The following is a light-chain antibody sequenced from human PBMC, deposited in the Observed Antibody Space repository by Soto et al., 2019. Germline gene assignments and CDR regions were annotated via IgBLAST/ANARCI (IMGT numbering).Light chain of an antibody. CDR2: TNT. CDR3: AVWDGSLNVVV. J-gene: IGLJ2*01. CDR1: TSNIGTNP. V-gene: IGLV1-44*01. Sequence: QSALTQPPSASGTPGQRVTISCSGSTSNIGTNPVNWYQHLPGTAPKLLIYTNTQRPSGVPDRFSGSKSGTSASLAVSGLQSEDEGDYYYAVWDGSLNVVVFGGGTKLTVL.